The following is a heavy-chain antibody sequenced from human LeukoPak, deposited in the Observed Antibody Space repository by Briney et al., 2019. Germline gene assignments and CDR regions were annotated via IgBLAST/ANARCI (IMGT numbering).Heavy chain of an antibody. J-gene: IGHJ6*03. CDR1: GYNFVSYG. CDR2: INPDSGGT. V-gene: IGHV1-2*02. CDR3: ASATGVEVAGTTYYYFYYMNV. D-gene: IGHD6-19*01. Sequence: ASVKVSCKASGYNFVSYGLTWVRQAPGQGLEWMGWINPDSGGTNYAQNFQGRVTLTRDTSNSTAYVELSRLRSDDTAVYYCASATGVEVAGTTYYYFYYMNVWGEGTTVTVSS.